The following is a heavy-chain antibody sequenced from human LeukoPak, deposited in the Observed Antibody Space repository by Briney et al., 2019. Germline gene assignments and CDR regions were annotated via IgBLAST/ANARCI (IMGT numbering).Heavy chain of an antibody. CDR1: GGSFSGYY. Sequence: PSETLSLTCAVYGGSFSGYYWSWIRQPAGKGLEWIGRIYTSGSTNYNPSLKSRVTMSVDTSKNQFSLKLSSVTAADTAVYYCARESLDIVVVPAAMGYYYYGMDVWGQGTTVTVSS. CDR3: ARESLDIVVVPAAMGYYYYGMDV. CDR2: IYTSGST. J-gene: IGHJ6*02. D-gene: IGHD2-2*01. V-gene: IGHV4-4*07.